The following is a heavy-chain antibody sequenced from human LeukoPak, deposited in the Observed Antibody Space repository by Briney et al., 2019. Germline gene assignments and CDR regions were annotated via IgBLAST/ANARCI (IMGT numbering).Heavy chain of an antibody. CDR1: GXSFTNYC. V-gene: IGHV5-51*01. Sequence: GESLKISFKGSGXSFTNYCIGWVRQMPGKGLEWMGIIYPGDSDTRYSPSFQGQVTISADKSISTAYLQWSSLKASDTAMFYCARLGITGTTLYYFDYWGQGTLVTVSS. CDR2: IYPGDSDT. J-gene: IGHJ4*02. CDR3: ARLGITGTTLYYFDY. D-gene: IGHD1-20*01.